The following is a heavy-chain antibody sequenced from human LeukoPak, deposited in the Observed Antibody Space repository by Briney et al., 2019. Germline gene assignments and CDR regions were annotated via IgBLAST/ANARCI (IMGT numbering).Heavy chain of an antibody. CDR2: IYHSGKN. Sequence: SETLSLTCSVSGYSISSGYYWGWIRQPPGKGLEWIGSIYHSGKNYYNPSLKSRVTVSIDTSKNQFSLKLSSVTAADTAVYYCARANMRRADYWGQGTLVTVSS. CDR1: GYSISSGYY. J-gene: IGHJ4*02. D-gene: IGHD2-2*01. CDR3: ARANMRRADY. V-gene: IGHV4-38-2*02.